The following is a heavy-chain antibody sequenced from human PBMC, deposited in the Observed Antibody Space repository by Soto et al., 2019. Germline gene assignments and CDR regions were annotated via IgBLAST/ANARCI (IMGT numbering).Heavy chain of an antibody. CDR2: INHSGST. D-gene: IGHD2-21*01. CDR3: AKEGKAIGILDY. J-gene: IGHJ4*02. CDR1: GGSFSGYY. V-gene: IGHV4-34*01. Sequence: SETLSLTCAVYGGSFSGYYWIWIRQPPGKGLEWIGEINHSGSTNYNPSLKSRVTISVDTSKNQFSLKLSSVTAADTAVYYCAKEGKAIGILDYWCQGTLVNV.